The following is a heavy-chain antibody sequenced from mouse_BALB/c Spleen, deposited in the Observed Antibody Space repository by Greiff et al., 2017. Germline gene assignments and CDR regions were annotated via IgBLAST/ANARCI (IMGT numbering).Heavy chain of an antibody. J-gene: IGHJ3*01. CDR3: ARWGYGAWFAY. CDR2: ILPGSGST. CDR1: GYTFSSYW. D-gene: IGHD2-14*01. Sequence: QVQLKESGAELMKPGASVKISCKATGYTFSSYWIEWVKQRPGHGLEWIGEILPGSGSTNYNEKFKGKATFTADTSSNTAYMQLSSLTSEDSAVYYCARWGYGAWFAYWGQGTLVTVSA. V-gene: IGHV1-9*01.